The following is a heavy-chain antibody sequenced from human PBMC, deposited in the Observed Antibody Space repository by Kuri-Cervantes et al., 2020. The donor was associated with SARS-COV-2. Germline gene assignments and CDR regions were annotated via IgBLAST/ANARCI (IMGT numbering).Heavy chain of an antibody. CDR2: INPSGGST. CDR3: ASQEGSGWYPASFQH. CDR1: GGTFNSYG. V-gene: IGHV1-46*02. D-gene: IGHD6-19*01. J-gene: IGHJ1*01. Sequence: SVKVSCKPSGGTFNSYGINWVRQAPGQGLEWMGIINPSGGSTSYAQKFQGRVTMTWDTSTSTAYMELSSLRSEDTAVYYCASQEGSGWYPASFQHWGQGTLVTVSS.